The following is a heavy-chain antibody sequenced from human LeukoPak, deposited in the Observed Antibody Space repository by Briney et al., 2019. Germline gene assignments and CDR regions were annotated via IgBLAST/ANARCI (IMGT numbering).Heavy chain of an antibody. J-gene: IGHJ4*02. V-gene: IGHV1-46*01. Sequence: ASVKVSCKASGYSFTSNYIHWVRQAPGQGLEWMGMIYPRDGSTSYAQKFQGRVTVTRDTSTSTVHMELSGPRSEDTAVYYCARDQEAFDYWGQGTLVTVSS. CDR2: IYPRDGST. CDR3: ARDQEAFDY. CDR1: GYSFTSNY.